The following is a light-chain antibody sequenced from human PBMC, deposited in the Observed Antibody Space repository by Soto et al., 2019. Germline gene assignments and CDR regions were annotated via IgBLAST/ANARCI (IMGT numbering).Light chain of an antibody. J-gene: IGKJ5*01. Sequence: EIVMTQSPASLCVSPGERATLSCRASQSVSSNLAWHQQRPGQAPRLLIYGASTRATGVPARFSGGGSGTEFTLTITSLQSEDFAVYWCQQYNNWPLTFGPGTRREIK. CDR1: QSVSSN. V-gene: IGKV3D-15*01. CDR2: GAS. CDR3: QQYNNWPLT.